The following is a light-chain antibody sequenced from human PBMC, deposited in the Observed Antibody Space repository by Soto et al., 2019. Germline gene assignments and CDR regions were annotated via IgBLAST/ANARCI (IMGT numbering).Light chain of an antibody. CDR1: SSNIGSKS. CDR2: SNN. CDR3: GAWDDTLNVLV. V-gene: IGLV1-44*01. Sequence: QSVLTQPPSVSGTPGQTVTISCSGSSSNIGSKSVQWYQQLPETAPKLLIYSNNQRLSGVPDRFSGSKSGTSASLAISGLQSEDEAHYYCGAWDDTLNVLVFGGGTKLTVL. J-gene: IGLJ2*01.